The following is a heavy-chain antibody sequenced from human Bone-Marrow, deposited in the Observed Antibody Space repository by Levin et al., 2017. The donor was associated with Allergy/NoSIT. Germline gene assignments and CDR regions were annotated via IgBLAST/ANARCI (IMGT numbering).Heavy chain of an antibody. CDR2: IWHDGKEK. V-gene: IGHV3-33*01. Sequence: GGSLRLSCAASGFTFSAYGMHWVRQAPGKGLEWVAVIWHDGKEKFYGESVEGRATISRDNSKNIVNLQMNSLRDEDTATYYCARAYKSGSYAHFDYWGQGTLVTVSS. J-gene: IGHJ4*02. D-gene: IGHD3-10*01. CDR3: ARAYKSGSYAHFDY. CDR1: GFTFSAYG.